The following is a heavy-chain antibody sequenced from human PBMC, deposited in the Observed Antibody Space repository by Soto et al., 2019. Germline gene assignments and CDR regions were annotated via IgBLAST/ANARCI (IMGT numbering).Heavy chain of an antibody. D-gene: IGHD5-18*01. Sequence: GGSLRLSCAASGSPFRGNNMAWVGRAPGKGLQWVSVIYSGGSTYYADSVKGRFTISRDNAENSVFLQMNSLRDEDTAVYFCVRDRDIYRDMVYAVLWGQGTLVSVSS. J-gene: IGHJ4*01. CDR3: VRDRDIYRDMVYAVL. CDR2: IYSGGST. CDR1: GSPFRGNN. V-gene: IGHV3-53*01.